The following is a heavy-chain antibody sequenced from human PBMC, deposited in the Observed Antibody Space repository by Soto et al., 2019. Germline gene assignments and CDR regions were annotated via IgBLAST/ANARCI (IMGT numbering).Heavy chain of an antibody. CDR1: GFTFSSYG. CDR2: ISYDGSNK. D-gene: IGHD3-10*01. J-gene: IGHJ4*02. CDR3: AKIGWFGELSPDY. V-gene: IGHV3-30*18. Sequence: QVQLVESGGGVVQPGRSLRLSCAASGFTFSSYGMHWVRQAPGKGLEWVAVISYDGSNKYYADSVKGRFTISRDNSKNTLYLQMNSLRAEDTAVYYCAKIGWFGELSPDYWGQGTLVTVSS.